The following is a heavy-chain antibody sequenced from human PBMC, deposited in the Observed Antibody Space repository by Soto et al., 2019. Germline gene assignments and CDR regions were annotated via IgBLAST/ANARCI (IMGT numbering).Heavy chain of an antibody. CDR2: ISGYNGDT. J-gene: IGHJ6*02. V-gene: IGHV1-18*01. D-gene: IGHD2-8*01. Sequence: QGHLVQSGAEVKKPGASVKVSCKASGYTFTRYGISWVRQAPGQGLEWMGWISGYNGDTNYAQNLQGTGTMTIDTSXXRVYMELRSLTPDDTAVYYCAGNGQPPCYYYGLDVWGQGTTVTVSS. CDR1: GYTFTRYG. CDR3: AGNGQPPCYYYGLDV.